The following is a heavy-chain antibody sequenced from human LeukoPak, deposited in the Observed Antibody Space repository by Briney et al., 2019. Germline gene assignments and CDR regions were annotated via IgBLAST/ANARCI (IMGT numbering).Heavy chain of an antibody. CDR3: AIVRAIAGYYGMDV. CDR1: GGSISSYY. CDR2: IYYSGST. J-gene: IGHJ6*02. V-gene: IGHV4-59*01. Sequence: SETLSLTCTVSGGSISSYYWSWIRQPPGKGLEWIGYIYYSGSTNYNPSLKSRVTISVDTSKNQFSLKLSSVTAADTAVYYCAIVRAIAGYYGMDVWGQGTTVTVSS.